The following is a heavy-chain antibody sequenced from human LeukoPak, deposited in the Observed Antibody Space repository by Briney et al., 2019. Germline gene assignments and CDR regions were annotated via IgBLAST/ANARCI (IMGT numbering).Heavy chain of an antibody. CDR3: ASIVSYSSGWFYWYFDL. Sequence: SETLPLTSTVSGGSISSYYWSWIRRPPGKGLEWIGSIYYSGSTNYNPSLKSRVTISVDTSKNQFSLKLSSVTAADTAVYYCASIVSYSSGWFYWYFDLWGRGTLVTVSS. CDR1: GGSISSYY. V-gene: IGHV4-59*12. J-gene: IGHJ2*01. CDR2: IYYSGST. D-gene: IGHD6-19*01.